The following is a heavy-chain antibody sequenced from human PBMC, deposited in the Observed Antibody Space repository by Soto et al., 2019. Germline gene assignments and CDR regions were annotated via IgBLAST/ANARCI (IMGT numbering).Heavy chain of an antibody. J-gene: IGHJ6*02. CDR2: IIPIFGTA. CDR1: GGTFSSYA. D-gene: IGHD3-3*01. V-gene: IGHV1-69*13. CDR3: ATHKGYDFWSGSERYYGMDV. Sequence: ASVKVSCKASGGTFSSYAISWVRQAPGQGLEWMGGIIPIFGTANYAQKFQGRVTITADESTSTAYMELSSLRSEDTAVYYCATHKGYDFWSGSERYYGMDVWGQGTTVTVSS.